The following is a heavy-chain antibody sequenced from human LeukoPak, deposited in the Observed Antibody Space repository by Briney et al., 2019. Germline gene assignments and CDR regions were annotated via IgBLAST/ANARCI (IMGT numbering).Heavy chain of an antibody. CDR3: ARSGGFYYQYYYFDY. J-gene: IGHJ4*02. CDR1: GFTFSDYY. Sequence: PGGSLRLSCAASGFTFSDYYMSWVRQAPGKGLEWVSAISGSGGSTYYADSVKGRFTISRDNSKNTLYLQMNSLRAEDTAVYYCARSGGFYYQYYYFDYWGQGTLVTVSS. CDR2: ISGSGGST. V-gene: IGHV3-23*01. D-gene: IGHD3-22*01.